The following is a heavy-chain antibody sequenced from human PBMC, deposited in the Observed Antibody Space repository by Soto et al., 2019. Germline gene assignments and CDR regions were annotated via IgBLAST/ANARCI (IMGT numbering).Heavy chain of an antibody. CDR3: ARDWRY. Sequence: EVQLVESGGGLVKPGGSVRLSCAASGFTFSNYSMNWVRQAPGKGLEWVSSINSSSTYTYYTDSVKGRFTISGDNAKNSVYLQMNSLRAEDTAVYYCARDWRYWGQGTLVTVSS. CDR1: GFTFSNYS. J-gene: IGHJ4*02. CDR2: INSSSTYT. V-gene: IGHV3-21*01.